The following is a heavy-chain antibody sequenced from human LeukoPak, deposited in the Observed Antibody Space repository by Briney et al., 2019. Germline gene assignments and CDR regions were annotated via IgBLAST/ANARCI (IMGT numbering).Heavy chain of an antibody. CDR1: GFTFKLYW. Sequence: GGSLRLSCAASGFTFKLYWMHWVRQVPGKGPGWVSRINDDGSDTVYADSVRGRFTISRDDAKNTVYLQMNNLRAEDTAVYHCVRGGPSTWSWGQGTLVTVSS. V-gene: IGHV3-74*01. CDR3: VRGGPSTWS. D-gene: IGHD2-15*01. J-gene: IGHJ5*02. CDR2: INDDGSDT.